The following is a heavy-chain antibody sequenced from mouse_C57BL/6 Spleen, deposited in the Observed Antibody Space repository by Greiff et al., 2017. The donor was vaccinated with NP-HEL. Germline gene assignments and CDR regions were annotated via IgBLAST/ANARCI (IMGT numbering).Heavy chain of an antibody. V-gene: IGHV5-9*01. CDR2: ISGGGGNT. D-gene: IGHD1-1*01. Sequence: EVMLVESGGGLVKPGGSLKLSCAASGFTFSSYTMSWVRQTPEKRLEWVATISGGGGNTYYPDSVKGRFTISRDNAKNTLYLQVSSLRSEDTALYYCARRFYYFGSSYDYFDYWGQGTTLTVSS. CDR3: ARRFYYFGSSYDYFDY. CDR1: GFTFSSYT. J-gene: IGHJ2*01.